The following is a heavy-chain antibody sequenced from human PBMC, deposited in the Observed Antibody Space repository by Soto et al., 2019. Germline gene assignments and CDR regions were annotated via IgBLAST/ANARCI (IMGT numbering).Heavy chain of an antibody. V-gene: IGHV4-31*03. CDR2: IYYSGTT. D-gene: IGHD1-26*01. CDR1: GGPITTGGHF. Sequence: QVQLQESGPGLVQASQTLSLTCTVSGGPITTGGHFLSWIRRSPGKGLEWIGYIYYSGTTHYNPSLKSRVTISIDTSKKQFSLNLSSVTAADTAVYYCARAVSGSYLDSWGQGTLVTVSS. J-gene: IGHJ4*02. CDR3: ARAVSGSYLDS.